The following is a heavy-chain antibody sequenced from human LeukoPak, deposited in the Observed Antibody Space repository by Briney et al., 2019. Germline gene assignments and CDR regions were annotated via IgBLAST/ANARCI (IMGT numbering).Heavy chain of an antibody. D-gene: IGHD1-26*01. V-gene: IGHV4-39*01. Sequence: SETLSLTCTVSGGSISSSSYYWGWIRQPPGKGLEWIGSIYYSGSTYYNPSLKSRVTISVDTSKNQFSLKLSSVTAADTAVYYCARSQSRSIVGASTLSDYWGQGTLVTVSS. CDR2: IYYSGST. J-gene: IGHJ4*02. CDR3: ARSQSRSIVGASTLSDY. CDR1: GGSISSSSYY.